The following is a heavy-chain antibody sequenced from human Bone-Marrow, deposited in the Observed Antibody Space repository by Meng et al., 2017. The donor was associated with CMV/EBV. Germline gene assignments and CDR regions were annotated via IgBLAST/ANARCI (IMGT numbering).Heavy chain of an antibody. Sequence: KASGYTFTSYDINWVRQATGQGLEWMGWMNPNSGNTGYAQKFKGRVTITRNTSISTAYMELSSLRSEDTAVYYCARWYCSSTSCYVDYWGQGTLVTVSS. CDR3: ARWYCSSTSCYVDY. D-gene: IGHD2-2*01. J-gene: IGHJ4*02. CDR2: MNPNSGNT. CDR1: GYTFTSYD. V-gene: IGHV1-8*03.